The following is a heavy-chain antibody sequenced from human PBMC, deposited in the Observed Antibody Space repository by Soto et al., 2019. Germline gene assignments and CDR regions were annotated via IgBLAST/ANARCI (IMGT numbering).Heavy chain of an antibody. CDR1: GYRFETYA. D-gene: IGHD3-3*01. CDR3: ARGHGVIIGAMDV. CDR2: TSSYNTDT. J-gene: IGHJ6*02. Sequence: QVQLVQSGGEVKKPGASVKVSCKSSGYRFETYAMNWVRQAPGQGLEWRGWTSSYNTDTFYADKLQDRVSMTTDTATGTEYMELRSLSSDDTAVYYCARGHGVIIGAMDVWGQGTAVTVSS. V-gene: IGHV1-18*01.